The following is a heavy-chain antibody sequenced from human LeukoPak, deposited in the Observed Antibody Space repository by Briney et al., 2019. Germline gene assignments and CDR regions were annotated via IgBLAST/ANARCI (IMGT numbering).Heavy chain of an antibody. Sequence: SSETLSLTCTVSGDSISSGGYYWRWIRQHPGERLEWIGHIYYSGSTHYNPSLKSRVTMSVDTSNNHFSLKLSSVTAADTAVYYCARDDPSYGSGLWGQGTLVTVSS. CDR3: ARDDPSYGSGL. CDR1: GDSISSGGYY. J-gene: IGHJ4*02. V-gene: IGHV4-31*03. CDR2: IYYSGST. D-gene: IGHD3-10*01.